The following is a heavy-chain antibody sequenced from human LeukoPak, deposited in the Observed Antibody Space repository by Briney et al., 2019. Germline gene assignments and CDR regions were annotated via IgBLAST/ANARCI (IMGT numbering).Heavy chain of an antibody. V-gene: IGHV3-48*01. CDR2: ISSSSSTI. J-gene: IGHJ3*02. CDR3: ARDGSPIAAAGHDAFDI. D-gene: IGHD6-13*01. CDR1: GFTFSSYW. Sequence: GGSLRLSCAVSGFTFSSYWMSWVRQAPGKGLEWVSYISSSSSTIYYADSVKGRFTISRDNAKNSLYLQMNSLRAEDTAVYYCARDGSPIAAAGHDAFDIWGQGTMVTVSS.